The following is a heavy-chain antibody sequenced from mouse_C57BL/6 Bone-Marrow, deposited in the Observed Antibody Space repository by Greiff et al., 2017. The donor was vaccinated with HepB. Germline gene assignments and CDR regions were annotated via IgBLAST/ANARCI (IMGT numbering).Heavy chain of an antibody. D-gene: IGHD1-1*01. Sequence: EVKLQESGPGLVKPSQSLSLTCSVTGYSITSGYYWNWIRQFPGNKLEWMGYISYDGSNNYNPSLKNRISITRDTSKNQFFLKLNSVTTEDTATYYCARAYYYGSSSYWYFDVWGTGTTVTVSS. CDR3: ARAYYYGSSSYWYFDV. J-gene: IGHJ1*03. CDR2: ISYDGSN. CDR1: GYSITSGYY. V-gene: IGHV3-6*01.